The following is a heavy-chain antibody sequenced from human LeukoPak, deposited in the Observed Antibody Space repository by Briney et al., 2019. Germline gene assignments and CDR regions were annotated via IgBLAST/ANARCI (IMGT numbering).Heavy chain of an antibody. CDR2: IIPIFGIA. V-gene: IGHV1-69*01. CDR1: GGTFSSYA. J-gene: IGHJ6*02. CDR3: ARDRGVSTVVTYYYYGMDV. Sequence: SVKVSCKASGGTFSSYAISWVRQAPGQGLEWMGGIIPIFGIANYAQKFQGRVTITADESTSTAYMELSSLRSEDTAVYYCARDRGVSTVVTYYYYGMDVWGQGTTVTVSS. D-gene: IGHD4-23*01.